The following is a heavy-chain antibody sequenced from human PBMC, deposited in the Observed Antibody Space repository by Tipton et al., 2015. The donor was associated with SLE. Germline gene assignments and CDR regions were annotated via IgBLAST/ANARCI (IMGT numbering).Heavy chain of an antibody. CDR3: ARGDFDY. Sequence: TLSLTCTVSGGSISSHYWSWIRQPPGKGLEWIGYIYYSGSTNYNPSLKSRVTISVDTSKNQFSLKLSSVTAADTAVYYCARGDFDYWGQGTLVTVSS. V-gene: IGHV4-59*11. J-gene: IGHJ4*02. CDR1: GGSISSHY. CDR2: IYYSGST.